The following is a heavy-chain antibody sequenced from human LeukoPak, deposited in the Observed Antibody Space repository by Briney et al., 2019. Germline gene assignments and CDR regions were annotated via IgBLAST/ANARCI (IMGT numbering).Heavy chain of an antibody. J-gene: IGHJ4*02. CDR2: ITTTSST. CDR1: GFTFSSYA. D-gene: IGHD3-22*01. V-gene: IGHV3-23*05. CDR3: ARAFTSTGYYYVEY. Sequence: GGSLRLSCAASGFTFSSYAMACVRQAPGKGLEWVSSITTTSSTYYADSVKGRFTISRDNSKNTLYLQMNSLRAEDTAVYYCARAFTSTGYYYVEYWGQGTLVTVSS.